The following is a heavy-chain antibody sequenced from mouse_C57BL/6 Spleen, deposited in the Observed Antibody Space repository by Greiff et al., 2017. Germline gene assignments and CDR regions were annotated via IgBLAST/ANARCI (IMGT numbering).Heavy chain of an antibody. V-gene: IGHV1-69*01. CDR1: GYTFTSYW. CDR3: ARGSSYGYFDV. Sequence: QVQLQQPGAELVMPGASVKLSCKASGYTFTSYWMHWVKQRPGQGLEWIGEIDPSDSYTNYNQKFKGKSTLTVDKSSSPAYMQLSSLTSEDSAVYYCARGSSYGYFDVWGTGTTVTVSS. J-gene: IGHJ1*03. CDR2: IDPSDSYT. D-gene: IGHD1-1*01.